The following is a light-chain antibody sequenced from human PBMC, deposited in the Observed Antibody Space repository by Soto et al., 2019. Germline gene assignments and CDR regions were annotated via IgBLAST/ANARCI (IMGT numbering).Light chain of an antibody. Sequence: QSVLTQPASVSGSPGQSITISCTGTSSDVGGYNYVSWYQQYPGKAPKLMIYEVSHRPSGVSNRFSGPKSGNTASLTISGLQAEDEADYYCCSYTTSGTLVVFGGGTQLTVL. CDR3: CSYTTSGTLVV. CDR1: SSDVGGYNY. V-gene: IGLV2-14*01. CDR2: EVS. J-gene: IGLJ2*01.